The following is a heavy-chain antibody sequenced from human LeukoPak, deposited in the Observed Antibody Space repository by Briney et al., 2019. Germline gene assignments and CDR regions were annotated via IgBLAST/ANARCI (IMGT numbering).Heavy chain of an antibody. CDR1: GYSFTSYW. CDR2: IYPGDSDT. Sequence: GESLKISCKGSGYSFTSYWIGWVRQMPGKGLEWMGIIYPGDSDTRYSPSFQGQVTISADKSISTAYLQWSCLKASDTAMYFCARADSSTWYMDDYWGQGTLVTVSS. V-gene: IGHV5-51*01. CDR3: ARADSSTWYMDDY. D-gene: IGHD6-13*01. J-gene: IGHJ4*02.